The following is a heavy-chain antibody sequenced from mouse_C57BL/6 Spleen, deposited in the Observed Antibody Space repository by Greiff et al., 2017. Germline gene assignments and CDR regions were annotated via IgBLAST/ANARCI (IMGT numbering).Heavy chain of an antibody. D-gene: IGHD2-4*01. V-gene: IGHV5-12*01. J-gene: IGHJ4*01. Sequence: EVQLLESGGGLVQPGGSLKLSCAASGFTFSGYYMYWVRQTPGKRLEWVGFISNGGGSNYYPDSVKGRVTISRDNAKNTLYLQMSRLKSEDTAMYYCAIHDDDDGAMDYWGQGTSVTVSS. CDR1: GFTFSGYY. CDR3: AIHDDDDGAMDY. CDR2: ISNGGGSN.